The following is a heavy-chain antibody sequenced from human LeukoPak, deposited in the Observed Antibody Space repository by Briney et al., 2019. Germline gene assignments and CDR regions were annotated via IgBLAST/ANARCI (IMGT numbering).Heavy chain of an antibody. CDR1: GFTFSSYA. D-gene: IGHD6-6*01. V-gene: IGHV3-23*01. Sequence: GGSLRLSCAASGFTFSSYAMSWVRQAPGKGLEWVSLITGSADNTYYADSVRGRFTISRDNSKNTLYLQMNSLSAEDTAVYYCATSLHSGSLFRYWGQGTLITVSS. J-gene: IGHJ4*02. CDR3: ATSLHSGSLFRY. CDR2: ITGSADNT.